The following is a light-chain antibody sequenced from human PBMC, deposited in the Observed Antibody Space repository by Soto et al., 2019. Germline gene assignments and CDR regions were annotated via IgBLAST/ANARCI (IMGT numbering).Light chain of an antibody. CDR1: QSIGSN. V-gene: IGKV3-15*01. J-gene: IGKJ3*01. CDR2: GAS. CDR3: QQYNKWTLFT. Sequence: ETVLTQSPATFSVSPGERATLSCRASQSIGSNLAWYQQRPGQPPRLLIYGASTRATGVPARFSGSGSGTEFTLTINRLQSEDLARCYCQQYNKWTLFTFGPGTKVAIK.